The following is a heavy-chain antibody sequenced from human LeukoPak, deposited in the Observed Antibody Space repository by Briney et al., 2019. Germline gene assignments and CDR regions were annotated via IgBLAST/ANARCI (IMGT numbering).Heavy chain of an antibody. CDR3: ARDSRGYYDSSGYFDH. CDR1: GXSVSSDSYY. J-gene: IGHJ4*02. Sequence: PSETLSLTCTVSGXSVSSDSYYWSWIRQPPGKGLEWIRYIYYSGTTKQNPSLKSRVTLSVDTSKNQLYLKLNSVTAADTAVYYCARDSRGYYDSSGYFDHWGQGTLVTVSS. CDR2: IYYSGTT. D-gene: IGHD3-22*01. V-gene: IGHV4-61*01.